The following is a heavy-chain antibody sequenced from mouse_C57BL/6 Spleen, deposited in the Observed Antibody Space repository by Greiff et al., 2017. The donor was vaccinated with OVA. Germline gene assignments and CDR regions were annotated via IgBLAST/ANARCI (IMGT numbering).Heavy chain of an antibody. J-gene: IGHJ4*01. D-gene: IGHD2-10*02. Sequence: VQLQQPGAELVRPGSSVKLSCKASGYTFTSYWMHWVKQRPIQGLEWIGNIDPSDSETHYNQKFKDKATLTVDKSYSTAYMQLSSLTSEDSAVYYCAREYGSHAAMDYWGQGTSVTVSS. CDR1: GYTFTSYW. CDR2: IDPSDSET. CDR3: AREYGSHAAMDY. V-gene: IGHV1-52*01.